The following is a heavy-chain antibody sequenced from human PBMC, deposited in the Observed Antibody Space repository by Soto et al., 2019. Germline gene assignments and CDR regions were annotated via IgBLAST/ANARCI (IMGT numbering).Heavy chain of an antibody. CDR2: FDPEDGET. J-gene: IGHJ4*02. Sequence: ASVKVSCKVSGYTLTELSMHWVRQAPGKGLEWMGGFDPEDGETIYAQKFQGRVTMTEDTSTDTAYMELSSLRSEDTAVYYCATKYCSSTSCYFYFDYWGQGTLVTVSS. V-gene: IGHV1-24*01. CDR1: GYTLTELS. CDR3: ATKYCSSTSCYFYFDY. D-gene: IGHD2-2*01.